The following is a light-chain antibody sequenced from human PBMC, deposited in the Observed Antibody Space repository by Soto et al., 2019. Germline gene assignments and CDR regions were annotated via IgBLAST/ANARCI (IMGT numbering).Light chain of an antibody. CDR1: QGISSY. Sequence: DIQLTQSPSFLSASVGDRVTITCRASQGISSYLAWYQQKPGKAPKLLIYAASTLQSGVPSRFSGSGSGTEFTLTISSLQPEDFADYFCQQTYSNLWTFGQGTKVEIK. CDR3: QQTYSNLWT. J-gene: IGKJ1*01. CDR2: AAS. V-gene: IGKV1-9*01.